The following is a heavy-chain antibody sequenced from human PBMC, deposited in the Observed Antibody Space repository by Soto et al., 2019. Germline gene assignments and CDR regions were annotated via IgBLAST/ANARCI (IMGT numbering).Heavy chain of an antibody. J-gene: IGHJ4*02. CDR2: ISWNSANT. V-gene: IGHV3-9*01. CDR3: AKEGFAS. Sequence: EVQLVESGGGLIQPGRSLRLACVASGFTFEDNSVHWVRQAPGKGLEWVSGISWNSANTGYADSVKGRFTISRDNAKNSLYLEMNSVRAEDTALYYCAKEGFASWGQGTLVTVSS. CDR1: GFTFEDNS.